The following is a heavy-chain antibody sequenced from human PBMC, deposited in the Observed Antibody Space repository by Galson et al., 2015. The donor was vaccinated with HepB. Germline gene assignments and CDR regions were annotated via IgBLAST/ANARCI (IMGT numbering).Heavy chain of an antibody. CDR1: GFTFGHYA. J-gene: IGHJ4*02. CDR2: VSSDGGTT. CDR3: VPNIVATISFDS. V-gene: IGHV3-64D*06. Sequence: SLRLSCAASGFTFGHYAIHWVRQAPGKGLEYVSAVSSDGGTTYYADSVKGRFTISRDNSKNTLYLQVNSLRTEDTAVYYCVPNIVATISFDSWGQGTLVTVSS. D-gene: IGHD5-12*01.